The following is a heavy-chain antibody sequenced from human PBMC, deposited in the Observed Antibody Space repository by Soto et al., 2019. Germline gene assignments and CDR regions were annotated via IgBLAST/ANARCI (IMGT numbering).Heavy chain of an antibody. CDR2: LRPRTGNT. CDR1: GYTFTNYY. Sequence: ASVKVSCKASGYTFTNYYIHWLRQAPGQRLEWLGILRPRTGNTGYAQRFQGRVTMTRDTSTGTVYMELTSLKSDDTAVYYCAREPNESFYFDYWGQGTQVTVSS. J-gene: IGHJ4*02. CDR3: AREPNESFYFDY. V-gene: IGHV1-46*01.